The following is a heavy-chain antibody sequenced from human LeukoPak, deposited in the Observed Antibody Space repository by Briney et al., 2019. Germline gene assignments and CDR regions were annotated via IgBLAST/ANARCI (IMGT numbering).Heavy chain of an antibody. CDR3: AKGGRGYCSSTSCYSDY. J-gene: IGHJ4*02. CDR2: IQDGSDK. V-gene: IGHV3-7*05. D-gene: IGHD2-2*02. Sequence: GGSLRLSCVASGFTFSSYCMSWVRQAPGKGLEWVANIQDGSDKYYVDSVKGRFTISRDNSKNTLYLQMNSLRAEDTAVYYCAKGGRGYCSSTSCYSDYWGPGTLVTVSS. CDR1: GFTFSSYC.